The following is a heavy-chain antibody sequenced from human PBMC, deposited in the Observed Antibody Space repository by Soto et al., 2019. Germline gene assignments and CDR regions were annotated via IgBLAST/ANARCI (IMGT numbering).Heavy chain of an antibody. D-gene: IGHD5-18*01. Sequence: PGESLKISCKGSGYSFTTYWIAWVRQMPGKGLEWMGIIYPGDSYIRYRPSFQGQFTISADESINTAYLQWSSLKASDTAMYYCARRKDRNISGSSFDSWGQGTLVTVSS. V-gene: IGHV5-51*01. CDR3: ARRKDRNISGSSFDS. CDR1: GYSFTTYW. J-gene: IGHJ4*02. CDR2: IYPGDSYI.